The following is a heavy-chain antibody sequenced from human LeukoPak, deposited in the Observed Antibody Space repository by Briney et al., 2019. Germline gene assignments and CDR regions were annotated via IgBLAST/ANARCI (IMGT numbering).Heavy chain of an antibody. V-gene: IGHV3-21*01. CDR1: GFTFSSYS. CDR3: ARDQGGAAAGTPL. J-gene: IGHJ4*02. Sequence: LGGSLRLSCAASGFTFSSYSMNWVRQAPGKGLEWVSSISSSSSYIYYADSVKGRFTISRDNAKNSLYLQMNSLRAEDTAVYYCARDQGGAAAGTPLWGQGTLVTVSS. D-gene: IGHD6-13*01. CDR2: ISSSSSYI.